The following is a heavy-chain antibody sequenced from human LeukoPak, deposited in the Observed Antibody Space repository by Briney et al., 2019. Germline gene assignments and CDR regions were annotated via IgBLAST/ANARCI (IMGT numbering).Heavy chain of an antibody. V-gene: IGHV3-23*01. CDR2: ITESGDST. CDR3: AKLSLRNIMIRGNWFDS. CDR1: GFTFSNYA. Sequence: GGSLRFSCAASGFTFSNYAMYWVRQAPGKGLEWGSGITESGDSTYYADSVKGRFTISRDNSKNTLSVKMNSLRVDDTAVYYCAKLSLRNIMIRGNWFDSWGQGTLVTVSS. D-gene: IGHD3-16*01. J-gene: IGHJ5*01.